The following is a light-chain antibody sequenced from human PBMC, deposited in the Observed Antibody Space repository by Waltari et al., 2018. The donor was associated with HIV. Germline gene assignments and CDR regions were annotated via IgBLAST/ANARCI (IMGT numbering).Light chain of an antibody. J-gene: IGLJ3*02. Sequence: SYILTPPPSLSVSPGETARISGAGNNIGNKGVQWDQKKPGQAPGVVIYDNSDRPSGIPARFSGFNSGKTAALIITGVQAGDEADFYCQVWDGSSDQWVFGGGTKLTVL. CDR2: DNS. V-gene: IGLV3-21*04. CDR1: NIGNKG. CDR3: QVWDGSSDQWV.